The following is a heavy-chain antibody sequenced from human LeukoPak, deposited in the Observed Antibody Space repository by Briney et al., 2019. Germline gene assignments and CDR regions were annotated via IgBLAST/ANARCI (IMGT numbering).Heavy chain of an antibody. CDR3: ARDVHYYDSSGYYNWFDP. CDR2: IYYSGST. V-gene: IGHV4-59*13. Sequence: SETLSLTCTVSGGSISSYYWSWIRQPPGKGLEWIGYIYYSGSTNYNPPLKSRVTISVDTSKNQFSLKLSSVTAADTAVYYCARDVHYYDSSGYYNWFDPWGQGTLVTVSS. CDR1: GGSISSYY. J-gene: IGHJ5*02. D-gene: IGHD3-22*01.